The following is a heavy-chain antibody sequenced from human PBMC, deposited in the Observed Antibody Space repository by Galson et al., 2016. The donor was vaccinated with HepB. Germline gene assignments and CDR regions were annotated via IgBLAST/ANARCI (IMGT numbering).Heavy chain of an antibody. CDR3: ASPHYSSDSPFETGQRSTDAFDV. V-gene: IGHV4-39*07. J-gene: IGHJ3*01. CDR2: IHYGSMT. CDR1: GASVSTTFYY. D-gene: IGHD1-1*01. Sequence: SETLSLTCTVSGASVSTTFYYWGWIRQPPGKGLEWIGNIHYGSMTYYNPSLEGRVTIFVDTSKNLVSLKLTSVTAADTAMYYCASPHYSSDSPFETGQRSTDAFDVWGQGTTVTVSP.